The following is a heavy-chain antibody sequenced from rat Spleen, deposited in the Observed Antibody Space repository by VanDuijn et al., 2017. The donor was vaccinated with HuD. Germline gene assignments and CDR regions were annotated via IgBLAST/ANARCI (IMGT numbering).Heavy chain of an antibody. V-gene: IGHV5-19*01. CDR1: GFTFSNYG. J-gene: IGHJ3*01. CDR3: TTVLQGHGFAY. D-gene: IGHD1-1*01. CDR2: VSPSGGST. Sequence: EVQLVESGGGLVQPGRSLKLSCAVSGFTFSNYGLHWIRQAPTKSLEWVASVSPSGGSTYYPDSVKGRFTISRHNTQNTLYLQMNSLRSEDTATYYCTTVLQGHGFAYWGQGTLVTVSS.